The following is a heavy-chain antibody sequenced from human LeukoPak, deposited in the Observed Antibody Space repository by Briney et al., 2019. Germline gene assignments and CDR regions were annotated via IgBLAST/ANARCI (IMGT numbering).Heavy chain of an antibody. CDR3: ARARDGYFDY. V-gene: IGHV3-48*03. Sequence: GSLRLSCAASGFTFSSYEMNWVRQAPAKGLEWVSYISSSGSTIYYADSVKGRFTISRDNAKNSLYLQMNSLRAEDTAVYYCARARDGYFDYWGQGTLVTVSS. CDR1: GFTFSSYE. D-gene: IGHD5-24*01. CDR2: ISSSGSTI. J-gene: IGHJ4*02.